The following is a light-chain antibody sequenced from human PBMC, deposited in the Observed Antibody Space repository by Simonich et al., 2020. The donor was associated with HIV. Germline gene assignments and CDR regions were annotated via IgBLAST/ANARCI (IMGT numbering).Light chain of an antibody. CDR1: NIGSKS. Sequence: SYVLTQPPPVSVAPGKTARITCGGNNIGSKSVHWYQHKPGQAPVLVVYDDSDRPSGIPARFSGSNSGNTATLTISRVEAGDEADYYCQVWDSSGDHPVFGGGTKLTVL. CDR3: QVWDSSGDHPV. J-gene: IGLJ3*02. V-gene: IGLV3-21*03. CDR2: DDS.